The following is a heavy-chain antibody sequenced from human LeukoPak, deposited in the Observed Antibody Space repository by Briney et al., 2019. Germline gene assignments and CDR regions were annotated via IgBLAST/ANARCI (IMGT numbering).Heavy chain of an antibody. J-gene: IGHJ6*02. D-gene: IGHD4-17*01. V-gene: IGHV1-24*01. CDR2: FDPEDGET. CDR3: ATDGKNGGVDYGDPRYYYYYGMDV. CDR1: GYTLTELS. Sequence: GASVKVSCKVSGYTLTELSMHWVRQAPGKGLEWMGGFDPEDGETIYAQKFQGRVTMNEDTSTDTAYMELSSLRSEDTAVYYCATDGKNGGVDYGDPRYYYYYGMDVWGQGTTVTVSS.